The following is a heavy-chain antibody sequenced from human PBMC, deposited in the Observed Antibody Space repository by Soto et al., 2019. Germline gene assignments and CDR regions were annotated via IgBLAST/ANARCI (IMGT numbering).Heavy chain of an antibody. Sequence: GGSLRLSCAASGFTFSSYAMHWVRQAPGKGLEWVAVISYDGSNKNYADSVKGRFTISRDNSKNTLYLQMNSLRAEDTAVYYCARENYDFWSGYYRYYYYGMDVWGQGTTVTVSS. CDR1: GFTFSSYA. CDR2: ISYDGSNK. J-gene: IGHJ6*02. CDR3: ARENYDFWSGYYRYYYYGMDV. V-gene: IGHV3-30-3*01. D-gene: IGHD3-3*01.